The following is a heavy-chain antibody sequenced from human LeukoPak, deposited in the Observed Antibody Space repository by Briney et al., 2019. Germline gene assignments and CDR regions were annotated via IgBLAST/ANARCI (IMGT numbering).Heavy chain of an antibody. CDR1: GGSFSGYY. Sequence: PSETLSLTCAVYGGSFSGYYWSWIRQPPGKGLEWIGEINHSGSTNYNPSLKSRVTISVDTSKNQFSLQLSSVTAADTAVYYCARGRLPDYWGQGTLVTVSS. J-gene: IGHJ4*02. CDR3: ARGRLPDY. D-gene: IGHD2-21*02. CDR2: INHSGST. V-gene: IGHV4-34*01.